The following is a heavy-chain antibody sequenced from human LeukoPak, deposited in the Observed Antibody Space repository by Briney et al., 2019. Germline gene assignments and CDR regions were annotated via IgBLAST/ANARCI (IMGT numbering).Heavy chain of an antibody. V-gene: IGHV3-48*03. Sequence: GGSLRLSCAASGFTFSSCEMNWVRQAPGKGLEWVSYISSSGSTIYYADSVKGRFTISRDNAKNSLYLQMNSLRAEDTAVYYCAREKCSSTSCPLFDYWGQGTLVTVSS. CDR2: ISSSGSTI. CDR3: AREKCSSTSCPLFDY. J-gene: IGHJ4*02. CDR1: GFTFSSCE. D-gene: IGHD2-2*01.